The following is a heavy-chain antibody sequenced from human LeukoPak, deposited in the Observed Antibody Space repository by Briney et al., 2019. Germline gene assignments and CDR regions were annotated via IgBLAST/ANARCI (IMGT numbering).Heavy chain of an antibody. J-gene: IGHJ6*02. CDR2: ISYDGSNK. Sequence: GRSLRLSCAASGFTFSSYAMHWVRQAPGKGLEWVAVISYDGSNKYYADSVKGRFTISRDNSKNTLYLQMNSLRAEDTAVYYCARDCSGGSCYYYGMDVWGQGTTVTVSS. CDR1: GFTFSSYA. CDR3: ARDCSGGSCYYYGMDV. D-gene: IGHD2-15*01. V-gene: IGHV3-30*14.